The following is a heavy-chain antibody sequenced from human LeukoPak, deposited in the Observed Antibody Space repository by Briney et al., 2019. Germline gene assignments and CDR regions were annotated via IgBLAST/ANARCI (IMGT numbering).Heavy chain of an antibody. D-gene: IGHD2-2*01. CDR3: ARDLVGYCSSTSCQAYYYYGMDV. CDR2: IYSGGNT. V-gene: IGHV3-53*01. J-gene: IGHJ6*02. Sequence: GGSLRLSCAATGFTVSSNYMSWVRQAPGQGLEWVSVIYSGGNTSYAASVKGRFTISRDNSKNTLYLQMNSLRAEDTAVYYCARDLVGYCSSTSCQAYYYYGMDVWGQGTTVTVSS. CDR1: GFTVSSNY.